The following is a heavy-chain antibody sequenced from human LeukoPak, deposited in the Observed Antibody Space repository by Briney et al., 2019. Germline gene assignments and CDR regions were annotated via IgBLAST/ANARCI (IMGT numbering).Heavy chain of an antibody. Sequence: GGSLRLSCAASGFTFSTYAMSWVRQAPGKRLEWVSSISGTSGSTYYADSVKGRFTISRDNSKNTLYLQMNSLRAEDTAIYYCAKDVTPGGENPTRFDHWGQGTLVTVSS. CDR1: GFTFSTYA. D-gene: IGHD3-16*01. J-gene: IGHJ4*02. CDR3: AKDVTPGGENPTRFDH. V-gene: IGHV3-23*01. CDR2: ISGTSGST.